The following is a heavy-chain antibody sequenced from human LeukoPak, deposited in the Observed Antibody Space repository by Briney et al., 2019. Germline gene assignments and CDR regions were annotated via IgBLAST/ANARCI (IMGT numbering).Heavy chain of an antibody. V-gene: IGHV3-23*01. Sequence: PGGSLRLSCAASGFAFTNYDMSWIRQAPGKGQEWVSSITTSGAGTYYPDFVKGRFTISRDNSKNTLYLQMNSLRAEDTAVFYCAIGQQPYLFDYWGQGTLVTVSS. CDR1: GFAFTNYD. J-gene: IGHJ4*02. CDR2: ITTSGAGT. CDR3: AIGQQPYLFDY. D-gene: IGHD6-13*01.